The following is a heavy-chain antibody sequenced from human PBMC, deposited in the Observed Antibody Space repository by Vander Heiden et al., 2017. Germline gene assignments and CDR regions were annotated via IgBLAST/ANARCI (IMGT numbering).Heavy chain of an antibody. Sequence: EVQLVESGGRLVQLGGSLRLSCEVSGFTFSSYWMSWVRQAPGKGLEWVANLKQDGSEKYYVDSVKGRFTISRDNAKNSLYLQMNSLRAEDTAVYYCARSRNGPYYFDYWGQGTLVTVSS. D-gene: IGHD2-8*01. J-gene: IGHJ4*02. CDR3: ARSRNGPYYFDY. V-gene: IGHV3-7*03. CDR2: LKQDGSEK. CDR1: GFTFSSYW.